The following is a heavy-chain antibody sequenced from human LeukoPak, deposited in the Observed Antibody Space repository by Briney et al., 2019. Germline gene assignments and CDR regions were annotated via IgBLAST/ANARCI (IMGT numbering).Heavy chain of an antibody. V-gene: IGHV4-34*01. D-gene: IGHD6-6*01. CDR1: GGSFSGYY. CDR3: ARSAARRFFAY. J-gene: IGHJ4*02. Sequence: SETLSLACAVYGGSFSGYYWSWIRQPPGKGLEWIGEINHSGSTNYNPSLKSRVTISVDTSKNQFSLKLSSVTAADTAVYYCARSAARRFFAYWGQGTLVTVSS. CDR2: INHSGST.